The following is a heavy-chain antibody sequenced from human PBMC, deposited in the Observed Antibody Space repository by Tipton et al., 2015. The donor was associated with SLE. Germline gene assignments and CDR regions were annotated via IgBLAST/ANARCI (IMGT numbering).Heavy chain of an antibody. CDR1: AGSFSGYF. J-gene: IGHJ3*02. CDR3: AGFMTTLTFDI. CDR2: INHSGST. Sequence: LRLSCAVYAGSFSGYFWSWIRQPPGKGLEWIGEINHSGSTNYNPSLKSRVTISVDTSKNQFSLKLNSVIAADTAVYFCAGFMTTLTFDIWGQGTMVTVSS. V-gene: IGHV4-34*01. D-gene: IGHD4-17*01.